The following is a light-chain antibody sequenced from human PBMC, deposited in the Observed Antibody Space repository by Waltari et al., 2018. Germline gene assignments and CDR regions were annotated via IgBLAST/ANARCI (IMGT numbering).Light chain of an antibody. CDR2: SND. CDR1: DSNIGSNY. Sequence: QSVLTQPPSVSGTPGQRVTISCSESDSNIGSNYVSWYHQLPGTAPKPLSYSNDQRPSGGPDRISGSRSGTSASLAISGLRSDDEAFYYCAAWDDSLGGWVFGGGTKLTVL. V-gene: IGLV1-47*02. J-gene: IGLJ3*02. CDR3: AAWDDSLGGWV.